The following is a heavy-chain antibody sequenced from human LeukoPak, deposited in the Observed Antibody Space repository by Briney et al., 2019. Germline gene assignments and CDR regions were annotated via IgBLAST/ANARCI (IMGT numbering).Heavy chain of an antibody. CDR2: ISDSGGST. V-gene: IGHV3-23*01. CDR1: GFTFSNAW. D-gene: IGHD6-13*01. Sequence: PSGGSLRLSCAASGFTFSNAWMSWVRQAPGKGLEWVSAISDSGGSTYYADSVKGRFTISRDNSKNTLYLQMNSLRAEDTAVYYCAKGAWRTAAAPGSYFDYWGQGTLVTVSS. J-gene: IGHJ4*02. CDR3: AKGAWRTAAAPGSYFDY.